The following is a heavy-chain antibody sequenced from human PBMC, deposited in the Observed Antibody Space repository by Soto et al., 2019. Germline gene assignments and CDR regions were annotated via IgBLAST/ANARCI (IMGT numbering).Heavy chain of an antibody. CDR2: ISYDGSNK. CDR1: GFTFSSYA. Sequence: QVQLVESGGGVVQPGRSLRLSCAASGFTFSSYAMHWVRQAPGKGLEWVAVISYDGSNKYYADSVKGRFTISRDNSKNTLYLQTNSLRAEDTAVYYCARDRIAAAVHQYNWFDPWGQGTLVTVSS. D-gene: IGHD6-13*01. CDR3: ARDRIAAAVHQYNWFDP. J-gene: IGHJ5*02. V-gene: IGHV3-30-3*01.